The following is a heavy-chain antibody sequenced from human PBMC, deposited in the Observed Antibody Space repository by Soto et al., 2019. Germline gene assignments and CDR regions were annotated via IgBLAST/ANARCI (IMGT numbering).Heavy chain of an antibody. CDR2: IIPIFGTA. J-gene: IGHJ6*02. Sequence: SVKVSCKASGGTFSSYAISWVRQAPGQGLEWMGGIIPIFGTANYAQKFQGRVTITADKSTSTAYMELSSLRSEDTAVYYCAREVVVVPAAIRYYGMDVWGQGTTVTVSS. CDR3: AREVVVVPAAIRYYGMDV. V-gene: IGHV1-69*06. CDR1: GGTFSSYA. D-gene: IGHD2-2*02.